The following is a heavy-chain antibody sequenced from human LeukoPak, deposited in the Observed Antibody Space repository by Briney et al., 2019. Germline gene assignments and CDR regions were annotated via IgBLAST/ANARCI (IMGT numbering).Heavy chain of an antibody. CDR3: ARNDGGNSAPSYWYFDL. J-gene: IGHJ2*01. D-gene: IGHD4-23*01. CDR2: IYYSGST. CDR1: GGSISSGGYY. V-gene: IGHV4-31*03. Sequence: SETLSLTCTVSGGSISSGGYYWSWIRQHPGKGLEWIVYIYYSGSTYYNPSLKSRVTISVDTSKNQFSLKLSSVTAADTAVYYCARNDGGNSAPSYWYFDLWGRGTLVTVSS.